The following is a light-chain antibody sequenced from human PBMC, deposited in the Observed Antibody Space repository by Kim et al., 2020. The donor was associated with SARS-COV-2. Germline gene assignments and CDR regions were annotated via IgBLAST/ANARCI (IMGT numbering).Light chain of an antibody. CDR1: SSNIGIEY. V-gene: IGLV1-51*01. J-gene: IGLJ2*01. CDR2: DNN. CDR3: GTWDSSLSSWI. Sequence: GQRVTITRSGSSSNIGIEYVSWYQQFPGTAPNLLIYDNNERTAGIPDRFSCSKSGTSATLDITGLQTGDEGDYYCGTWDSSLSSWIFGGGTKVTVL.